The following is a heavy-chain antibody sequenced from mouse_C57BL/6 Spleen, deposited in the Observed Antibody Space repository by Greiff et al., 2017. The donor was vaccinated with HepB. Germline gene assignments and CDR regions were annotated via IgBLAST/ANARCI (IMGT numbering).Heavy chain of an antibody. J-gene: IGHJ4*01. V-gene: IGHV5-17*01. CDR1: GFTFSDYG. CDR2: ISSGSSTI. CDR3: ARGDYSNYSAMDY. D-gene: IGHD2-5*01. Sequence: EVQLQESGGGLVKPGGSLKLSCAASGFTFSDYGMHWVRQAPEKGLEWVAYISSGSSTIYYADTVKGRFTISRDNAKNTLFLQMTSLRSEDTAMYYCARGDYSNYSAMDYWGQGTSVTVSS.